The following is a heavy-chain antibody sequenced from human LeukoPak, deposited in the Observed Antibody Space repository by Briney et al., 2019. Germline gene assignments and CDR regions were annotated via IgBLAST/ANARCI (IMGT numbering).Heavy chain of an antibody. V-gene: IGHV1-8*01. CDR3: ARVQSSSWGYAFDI. Sequence: ASVKVSCKASGYTFTSYDINWVRQATGQGLEWMGWMNPNSGNTGYARKFQGRDTMTTDTSTSTVYMELRSLRSDDTAVYYCARVQSSSWGYAFDIWGQGTMVTVSS. D-gene: IGHD6-13*01. J-gene: IGHJ3*02. CDR1: GYTFTSYD. CDR2: MNPNSGNT.